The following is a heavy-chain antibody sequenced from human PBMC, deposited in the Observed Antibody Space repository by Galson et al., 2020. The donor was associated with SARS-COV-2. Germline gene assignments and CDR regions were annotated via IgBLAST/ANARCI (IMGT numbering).Heavy chain of an antibody. CDR3: AKGPVEYYDDSWGTHRWDYCDS. J-gene: IGHJ4*02. CDR1: GFTFSNYG. CDR2: ISYDGSYD. D-gene: IGHD3-16*02. V-gene: IGHV3-30*18. Sequence: GESLKISCAASGFTFSNYGMHWVRQAPGKGLEWVAVISYDGSYDHYADSGKGRFTITRDNSKSTLFLQMNRLRVEDTAMYYCAKGPVEYYDDSWGTHRWDYCDSWGQGAPVTVSS.